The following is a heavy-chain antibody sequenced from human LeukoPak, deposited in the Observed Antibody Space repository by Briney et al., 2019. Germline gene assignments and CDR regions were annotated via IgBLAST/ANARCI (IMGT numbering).Heavy chain of an antibody. V-gene: IGHV3-30*18. CDR1: GFTFSTYG. J-gene: IGHJ4*02. D-gene: IGHD1-26*01. Sequence: PGRSLRLSCAASGFTFSTYGMHWVRQAPGRGLEWVAVISYDGSNKYYADSVKGRFTISRDNSKNTLYLQMNGLGAEDTAVYYCAKVFFSGSYYAASDYWGQGTLVTVSS. CDR3: AKVFFSGSYYAASDY. CDR2: ISYDGSNK.